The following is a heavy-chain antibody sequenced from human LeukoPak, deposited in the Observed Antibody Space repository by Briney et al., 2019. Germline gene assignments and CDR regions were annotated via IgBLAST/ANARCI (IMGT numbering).Heavy chain of an antibody. D-gene: IGHD6-13*01. Sequence: GGSLRLSCAASGFTFSSYSMNWVRQAPGKRLEWVSSISSSSSYIYYADSVKGRFTISRDNAKNSLYLQMNSLRAEDTAVYYCAKDSSSWYNDAFDIWGQGTMVTVSS. CDR1: GFTFSSYS. CDR2: ISSSSSYI. CDR3: AKDSSSWYNDAFDI. V-gene: IGHV3-21*01. J-gene: IGHJ3*02.